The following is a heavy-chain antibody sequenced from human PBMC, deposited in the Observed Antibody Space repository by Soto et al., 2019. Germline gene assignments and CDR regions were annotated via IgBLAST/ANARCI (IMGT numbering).Heavy chain of an antibody. CDR1: GFTFSSYS. V-gene: IGHV3-21*01. J-gene: IGHJ4*02. D-gene: IGHD3-10*01. CDR2: ISSSSSYI. Sequence: PGGSLRLSCAASGFTFSSYSMNWVRQPPGKGLELVSSISSSSSYIYYADSVKGRFTIPRDNAKNSLYLQMNSLRAEDTAVYYCARDLRLRGVTPFDYWGQGTLVTVSS. CDR3: ARDLRLRGVTPFDY.